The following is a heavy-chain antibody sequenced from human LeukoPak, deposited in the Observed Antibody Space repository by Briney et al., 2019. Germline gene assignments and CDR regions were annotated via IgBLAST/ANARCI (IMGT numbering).Heavy chain of an antibody. J-gene: IGHJ4*02. CDR1: GFTSSSYG. D-gene: IGHD3-22*01. CDR2: IWYDGSNK. V-gene: IGHV3-33*01. CDR3: ARDREYYDSSGSDY. Sequence: PGGSLRLSCAASGFTSSSYGMHWVRQAPGKGLEWVAVIWYDGSNKYYADSVKGRFTISRDNSKNTLYLQMNSLRAEDTAVYYCARDREYYDSSGSDYWGQGTQVTVSS.